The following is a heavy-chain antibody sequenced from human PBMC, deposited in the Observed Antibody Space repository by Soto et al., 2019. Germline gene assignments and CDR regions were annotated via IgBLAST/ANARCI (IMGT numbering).Heavy chain of an antibody. V-gene: IGHV3-23*01. CDR1: GFTFSSYA. CDR3: AKESVGILGYYYYGMDV. D-gene: IGHD2-15*01. CDR2: ISGSGGST. Sequence: GGCLRFSCAASGFTFSSYAMSWVRQAPGKGLEWVSAISGSGGSTYYADSVKGRFTISRDNSKNTLYLQMNSLRAEDTAVYHCAKESVGILGYYYYGMDVWGQGTTVTVSS. J-gene: IGHJ6*02.